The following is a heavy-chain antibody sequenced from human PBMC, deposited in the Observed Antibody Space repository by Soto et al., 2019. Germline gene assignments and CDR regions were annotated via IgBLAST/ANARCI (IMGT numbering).Heavy chain of an antibody. J-gene: IGHJ4*01. V-gene: IGHV4-30-4*01. CDR1: GGSVSSGSYY. D-gene: IGHD1-26*01. Sequence: SETLSLTCAVSGGSVSSGSYYWSWIRQPPGKGLEWIGYIYYSNRNTFYNPSLRGRLTISIDTSKNQFSLRLSSVTAADTAVYYCARVNAIVGSTSGDYWGQGTLVTVSS. CDR2: IYYSNRNT. CDR3: ARVNAIVGSTSGDY.